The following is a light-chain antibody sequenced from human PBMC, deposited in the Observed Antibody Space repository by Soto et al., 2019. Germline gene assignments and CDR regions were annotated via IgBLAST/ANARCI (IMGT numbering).Light chain of an antibody. CDR1: ALPKQY. V-gene: IGLV3-25*02. Sequence: SYELTQSPSVSVSPGQTATITCSGDALPKQYAYWYQQKPGQAPVLVIYKDSTRPSGIPERFSGSSSGTTVTLTISGVQAEDEADYYCQSADSSDGFRGVFGTGTKPPS. CDR2: KDS. J-gene: IGLJ1*01. CDR3: QSADSSDGFRGV.